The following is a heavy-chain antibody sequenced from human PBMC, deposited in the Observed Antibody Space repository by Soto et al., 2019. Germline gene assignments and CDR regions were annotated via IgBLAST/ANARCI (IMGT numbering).Heavy chain of an antibody. CDR1: CGSISNYY. CDR2: TYYSGST. Sequence: PSETLSLTCTVSCGSISNYYWSWIRQPPGKGLEWIGYTYYSGSTNYNPSLKSRVTISVDTSKNQFSLKLSSVTAAGTAVYYCAIHTPAISNTYPCGQETLLTVSS. CDR3: AIHTPAISNTYP. V-gene: IGHV4-59*08. D-gene: IGHD2-15*01. J-gene: IGHJ5*02.